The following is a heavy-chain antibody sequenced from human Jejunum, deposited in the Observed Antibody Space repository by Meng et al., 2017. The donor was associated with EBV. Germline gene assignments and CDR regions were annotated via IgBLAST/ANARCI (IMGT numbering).Heavy chain of an antibody. D-gene: IGHD1-1*01. Sequence: QVQLQAPGPGLVKPSDTLSLTCAVSGYSMSNSNWWGWIRQPPGKGLEWIGYIYYTGTTYYNPSLKSRVTMSIDTSKNHFSLKLTSVTTMDTAVYYCAKRMPGTGFDYWGQGTLVTVSS. CDR3: AKRMPGTGFDY. J-gene: IGHJ4*02. CDR1: GYSMSNSNW. V-gene: IGHV4-28*01. CDR2: IYYTGTT.